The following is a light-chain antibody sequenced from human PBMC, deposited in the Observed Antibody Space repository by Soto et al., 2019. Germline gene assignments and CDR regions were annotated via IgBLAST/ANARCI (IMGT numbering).Light chain of an antibody. V-gene: IGLV2-14*01. CDR1: SSDVGGYNY. J-gene: IGLJ1*01. CDR3: SSYTSSSPKV. CDR2: DVS. Sequence: QSALTQPASVSGSPGQSITISCTGTSSDVGGYNYVSWYQQHPGKAPKLMFYDVSNRPSGGSSRFSGSKSGNTASLTISGLQAEDEADYYCSSYTSSSPKVFGTGTKVPVL.